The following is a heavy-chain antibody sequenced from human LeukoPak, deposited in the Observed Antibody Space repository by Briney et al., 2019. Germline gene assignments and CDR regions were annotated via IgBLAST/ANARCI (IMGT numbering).Heavy chain of an antibody. J-gene: IGHJ4*02. Sequence: ASVKVSCKASGYTFSSYYIHWVRQAPGQGLEWMGIINPSSSSTTYAQKFQGRVTMTRDTSTSTVYMELSSLRSEDTAVYYCARDVGFGDTAMVSYWGQGTLVTVSS. CDR1: GYTFSSYY. V-gene: IGHV1-46*01. CDR2: INPSSSST. D-gene: IGHD5-18*01. CDR3: ARDVGFGDTAMVSY.